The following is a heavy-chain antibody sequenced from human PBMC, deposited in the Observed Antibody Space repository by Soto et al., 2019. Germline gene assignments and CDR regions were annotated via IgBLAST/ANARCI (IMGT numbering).Heavy chain of an antibody. CDR2: ISAHNGNT. CDR3: ARGRYGDY. CDR1: GYAFTTYG. J-gene: IGHJ4*02. D-gene: IGHD1-1*01. V-gene: IGHV1-18*01. Sequence: QVHLVQSGAEVKKPGASVKVSCKGSGYAFTTYGITWVRQAPGQGLEWMGWISAHNGNTNYAQKLQGRVTVTRDTSTSTADMELRSRRSDDTAVYCCARGRYGDYWGKGALVTVSS.